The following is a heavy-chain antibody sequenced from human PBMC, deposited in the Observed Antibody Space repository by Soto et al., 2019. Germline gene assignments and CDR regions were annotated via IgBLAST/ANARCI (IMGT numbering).Heavy chain of an antibody. D-gene: IGHD3-3*01. J-gene: IGHJ6*02. CDR1: GYAFSTYS. CDR2: ISYDSETT. CDR3: ARLYYDYA. Sequence: PGGSLRLSCAASGYAFSTYSMNWVRQAPGKGLEWVAYISYDSETTSYADSVKGRFTISRDDAKNSLYLQMNSLRDEDSAIYYCARLYYDYAWGQGTTVTVSS. V-gene: IGHV3-48*02.